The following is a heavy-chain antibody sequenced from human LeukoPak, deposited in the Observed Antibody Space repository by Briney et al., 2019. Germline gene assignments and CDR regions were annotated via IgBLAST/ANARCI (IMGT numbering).Heavy chain of an antibody. V-gene: IGHV3-23*01. CDR1: GFTFSSYA. J-gene: IGHJ5*02. D-gene: IGHD2-2*01. Sequence: PGGSLRLSCAASGFTFSSYAMSWVRQAPGKGLEWVSAISGSGGSTYYADSVKGRFTISRDNSKNTLYLQMNSLRAEDTAVYYCAKYNRGYCSSTSCHQGFDPWGQGTLVTVSS. CDR2: ISGSGGST. CDR3: AKYNRGYCSSTSCHQGFDP.